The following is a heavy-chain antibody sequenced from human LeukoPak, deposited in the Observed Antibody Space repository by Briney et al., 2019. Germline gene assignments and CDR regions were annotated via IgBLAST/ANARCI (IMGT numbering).Heavy chain of an antibody. Sequence: PGGSLRLSCAASGFTVSSNYMCWVREAPGKGLECGSVIYSGGNTNYADSVKGRFTISRDNSKNTLYLQMNSLRVDDTAVYYCARAGCSGGMCLYYFDYWGQGTLVTVSS. D-gene: IGHD2-15*01. V-gene: IGHV3-66*01. CDR3: ARAGCSGGMCLYYFDY. CDR2: IYSGGNT. J-gene: IGHJ4*02. CDR1: GFTVSSNY.